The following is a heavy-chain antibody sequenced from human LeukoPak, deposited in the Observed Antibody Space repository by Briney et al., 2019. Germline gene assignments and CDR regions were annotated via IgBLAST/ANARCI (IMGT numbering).Heavy chain of an antibody. V-gene: IGHV1-2*02. CDR3: AREIGPRQLHLWASAFDY. J-gene: IGHJ4*02. D-gene: IGHD5-18*01. CDR1: GYTFTGYY. CDR2: INPNSGGT. Sequence: ASVKVSCKASGYTFTGYYMHWVRQAPGQGLEWMGWINPNSGGTNYAQKFRGRVTMTRDTSISTVYMELSSLRSEDTAVYYCAREIGPRQLHLWASAFDYWGQGTLVTVSS.